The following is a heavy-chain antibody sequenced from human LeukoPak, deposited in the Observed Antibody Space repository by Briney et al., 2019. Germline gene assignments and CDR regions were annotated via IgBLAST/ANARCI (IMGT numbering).Heavy chain of an antibody. CDR3: ASERCSSTSCYSSFDC. CDR1: GFTFSSYS. CDR2: ISSSSSYI. D-gene: IGHD2-2*01. Sequence: GGSLRLSCAASGFTFSSYSMNWVRQAPGKGLEWVSSISSSSSYIYYADSVKGRFRDGRDNAKNSLYLEMNGLGAEDTAVYCCASERCSSTSCYSSFDCWGQGTLVTVRS. V-gene: IGHV3-21*01. J-gene: IGHJ4*02.